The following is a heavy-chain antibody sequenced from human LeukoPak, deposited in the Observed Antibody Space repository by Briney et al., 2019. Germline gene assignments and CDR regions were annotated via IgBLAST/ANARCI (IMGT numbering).Heavy chain of an antibody. J-gene: IGHJ4*02. V-gene: IGHV3-48*03. CDR3: ARFITYYYGSGSYSPYYFDY. CDR1: GFTFSSYE. D-gene: IGHD3-10*01. CDR2: ISSNGSTI. Sequence: GGSLRLSCAASGFTFSSYEMNWVRQAPGKGLEWVSYISSNGSTIYYADSVKGRFTISRDNAKNSLYLQMNSLRAEDTAVYYCARFITYYYGSGSYSPYYFDYWGQGTLVTVSS.